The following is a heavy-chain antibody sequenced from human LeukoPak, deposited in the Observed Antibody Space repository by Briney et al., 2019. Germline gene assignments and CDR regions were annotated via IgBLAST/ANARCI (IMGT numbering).Heavy chain of an antibody. J-gene: IGHJ4*02. CDR2: IYYSGST. D-gene: IGHD5-12*01. V-gene: IGHV4-59*01. CDR1: GGSISSYY. Sequence: PSETLSLTCTVSGGSISSYYWSWIRQPPGKGLEWIGYIYYSGSTNYNPSLKSRVTISVDTSKNQFSLKLSSVTAADTAVYYCARAAGYISGYAFDYWGQGTLVTVSS. CDR3: ARAAGYISGYAFDY.